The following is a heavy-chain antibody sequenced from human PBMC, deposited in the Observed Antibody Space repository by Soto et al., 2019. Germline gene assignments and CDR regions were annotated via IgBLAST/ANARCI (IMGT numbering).Heavy chain of an antibody. CDR1: GGAFSGYY. J-gene: IGHJ5*02. CDR2: INHSGST. D-gene: IGHD2-2*01. V-gene: IGHV4-34*01. Sequence: SDTLSLTCAVYGGAFSGYYWSWIRQPPGKGLEWIGEINHSGSTNYNPSLKSRVTISVDTSKNQFSLKLSSVTAADTAVYYCARNGVIVVVPPARNNWFDPWGQGTLLTVSS. CDR3: ARNGVIVVVPPARNNWFDP.